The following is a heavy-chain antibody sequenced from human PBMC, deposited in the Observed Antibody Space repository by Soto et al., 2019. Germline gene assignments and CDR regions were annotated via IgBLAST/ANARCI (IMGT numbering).Heavy chain of an antibody. CDR2: IWYDGSNK. Sequence: GGSLRLSCAASGFTFSSYGMHWVRQAPGKGLEWVALIWYDGSNKYYADSVKGRFTISRDNSKNTLYLQMNSLRAEDTAVYYCAKVRSIVVVPAAIGYWGQGT. J-gene: IGHJ4*02. CDR1: GFTFSSYG. V-gene: IGHV3-33*06. D-gene: IGHD2-2*01. CDR3: AKVRSIVVVPAAIGY.